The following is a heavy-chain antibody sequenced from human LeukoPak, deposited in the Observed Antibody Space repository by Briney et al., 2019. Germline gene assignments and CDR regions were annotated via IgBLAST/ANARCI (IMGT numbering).Heavy chain of an antibody. V-gene: IGHV3-53*01. CDR1: GFTVSSNY. J-gene: IGHJ4*02. Sequence: PGGSLRLSCAASGFTVSSNYMSWVRQAPGKGLEWVSVIYSGGSTYYADSVKGRFTISRDNSKNTLYLQMNSLRAEDTAVYYCARVEYSSSPSDYWGQGTLVTVSS. CDR2: IYSGGST. CDR3: ARVEYSSSPSDY. D-gene: IGHD6-6*01.